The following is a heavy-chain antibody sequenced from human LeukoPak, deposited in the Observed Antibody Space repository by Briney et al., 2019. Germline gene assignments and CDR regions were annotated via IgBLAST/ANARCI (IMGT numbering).Heavy chain of an antibody. CDR2: IIPIFGTA. Sequence: SVKVSCKASGGTFSSYAISWVRQAPGQGLEWMGRIIPIFGTANYAQKFQGRVTITTDESSSTAYMELSSLRSEDTAVYYCARDWGGDTAMANFDYWGREPWSPSPQ. V-gene: IGHV1-69*05. CDR1: GGTFSSYA. J-gene: IGHJ4*02. CDR3: ARDWGGDTAMANFDY. D-gene: IGHD5-18*01.